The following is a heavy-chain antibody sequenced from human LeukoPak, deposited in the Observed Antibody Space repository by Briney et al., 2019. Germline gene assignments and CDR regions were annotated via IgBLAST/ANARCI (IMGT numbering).Heavy chain of an antibody. J-gene: IGHJ4*02. V-gene: IGHV3-33*05. D-gene: IGHD2-15*01. CDR3: ARVSRVVVVAATALDS. Sequence: GRSLRLSCAASGFTFSSYGMHWVRQAPGKGLEWVVVISYDGSNKYYADSVKGRFTISRDNSKNTLYLQMNSLRAEDTAVYYCARVSRVVVVAATALDSWGQGTPVTVSS. CDR1: GFTFSSYG. CDR2: ISYDGSNK.